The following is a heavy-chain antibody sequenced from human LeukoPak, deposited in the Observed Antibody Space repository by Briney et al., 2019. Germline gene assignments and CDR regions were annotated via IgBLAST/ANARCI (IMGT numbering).Heavy chain of an antibody. J-gene: IGHJ6*03. Sequence: SETLSLTCTVSGGSISSSSYYWGWIRQPPGKGLEWIASIYYSGSAYYNPSLKSRVTISVDTSKNQFSLKPSSVTAADTAVYYCARAGYYYYYMDVWGKGTTVTVSS. CDR1: GGSISSSSYY. CDR2: IYYSGSA. V-gene: IGHV4-39*07. CDR3: ARAGYYYYYMDV.